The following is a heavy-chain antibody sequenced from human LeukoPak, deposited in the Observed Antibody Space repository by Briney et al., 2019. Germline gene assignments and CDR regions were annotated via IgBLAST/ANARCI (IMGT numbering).Heavy chain of an antibody. V-gene: IGHV4-61*01. Sequence: SETLSLTCTVSGGSVNSGSYYWSWIRQPPGKGLEWIGYIHYSGSTNYNPSLKSRVTISVDTSKNQFSLKLSSVTAADTAVYYCAREALVVPAASGRYYYYGMDVWGQGTTVTVSS. CDR3: AREALVVPAASGRYYYYGMDV. J-gene: IGHJ6*02. CDR2: IHYSGST. D-gene: IGHD2-2*01. CDR1: GGSVNSGSYY.